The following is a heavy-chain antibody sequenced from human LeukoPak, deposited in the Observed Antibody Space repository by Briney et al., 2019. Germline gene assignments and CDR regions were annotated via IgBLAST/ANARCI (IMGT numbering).Heavy chain of an antibody. CDR2: VSAGGTNT. D-gene: IGHD2-15*01. Sequence: GGSLRLSCVGSPVTFGTSAMSWVRQAPGKGLEWVSAVSAGGTNTYYADSVEGRFTISRDNSKDTLYLHMDSLRVEDTAQYFCARINCSGGTCYDCFDDWGQGTLVTVSS. V-gene: IGHV3-23*01. J-gene: IGHJ4*02. CDR1: PVTFGTSA. CDR3: ARINCSGGTCYDCFDD.